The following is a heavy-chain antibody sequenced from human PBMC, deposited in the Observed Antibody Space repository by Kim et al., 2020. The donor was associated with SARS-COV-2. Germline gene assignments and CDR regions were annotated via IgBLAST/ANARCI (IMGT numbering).Heavy chain of an antibody. CDR3: ARVLGSSSWYVLYYYYYGMDV. Sequence: GGSLRLSCAASGFTFSSYGMHWVRQAPGKGLEWVAVIWYDGSNKYYADSVKGRFTISRDNSKNTLYLQMNSLRAEDTAVYYCARVLGSSSWYVLYYYYYGMDVWGQGPTVTVSS. J-gene: IGHJ6*02. D-gene: IGHD6-13*01. CDR2: IWYDGSNK. CDR1: GFTFSSYG. V-gene: IGHV3-33*08.